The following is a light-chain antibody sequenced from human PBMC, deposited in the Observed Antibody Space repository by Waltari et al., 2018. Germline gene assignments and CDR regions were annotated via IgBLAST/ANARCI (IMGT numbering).Light chain of an antibody. V-gene: IGLV2-14*03. CDR3: SSYITTNTLEL. Sequence: QSALTQPASVSGSPGQSITISCTGTSSDVGTYNYVSWYQQHPGKAPNLLIYDVSYRPSGVSYRFSGSKSGNTASLTISGLQAEDEADYYCSSYITTNTLELFGGGTSLTVL. CDR1: SSDVGTYNY. J-gene: IGLJ3*02. CDR2: DVS.